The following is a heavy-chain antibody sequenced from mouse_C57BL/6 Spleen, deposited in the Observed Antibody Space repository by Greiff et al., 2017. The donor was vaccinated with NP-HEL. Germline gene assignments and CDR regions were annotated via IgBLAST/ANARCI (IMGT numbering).Heavy chain of an antibody. V-gene: IGHV1-52*01. CDR3: VYDEGAMDY. CDR1: GYTFTSYW. CDR2: IDPSDSET. J-gene: IGHJ4*01. Sequence: QVQLKQPGAELVRPGSSVKLSCKASGYTFTSYWMHWVKQRPIQGLEWIGNIDPSDSETHYNQKFKDKATLTVDKSSSTAYMQLSSLTSEDSAVYYCVYDEGAMDYWGQGTSVTVSS. D-gene: IGHD2-12*01.